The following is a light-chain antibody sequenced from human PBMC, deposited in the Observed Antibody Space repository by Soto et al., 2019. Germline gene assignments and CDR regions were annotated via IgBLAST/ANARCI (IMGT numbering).Light chain of an antibody. J-gene: IGKJ3*01. CDR3: QKYNSAPFT. CDR2: AAS. Sequence: DIQMAQSPSSLSASVGDRVTVTCRASQGINNYLAWYQQKSGQLPRLLIQAASTLQSGVPSRFSGSKSGTEFTLTISSLQPEDVATYYCQKYNSAPFTFGPGTKVDIK. V-gene: IGKV1-27*01. CDR1: QGINNY.